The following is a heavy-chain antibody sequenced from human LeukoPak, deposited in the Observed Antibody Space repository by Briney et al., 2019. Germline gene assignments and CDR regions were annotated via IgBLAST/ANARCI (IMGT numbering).Heavy chain of an antibody. Sequence: PGGSLRLSCAASGFTFSSYGMHWVRQAPGKGLEWVAVLSYDGSNKYYADSVKGRFTISRDNAKNSLYLQMNSLRAEDTALYYCAKDMKVVPAAISGALWFDPWGQGTLVTVSS. CDR2: LSYDGSNK. CDR1: GFTFSSYG. CDR3: AKDMKVVPAAISGALWFDP. J-gene: IGHJ5*02. D-gene: IGHD2-2*02. V-gene: IGHV3-30*18.